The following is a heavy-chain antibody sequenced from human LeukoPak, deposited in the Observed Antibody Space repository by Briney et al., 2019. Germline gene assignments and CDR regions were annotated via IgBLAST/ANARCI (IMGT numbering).Heavy chain of an antibody. D-gene: IGHD3-16*02. Sequence: ASVKVSCKASGYTFTGYYIHCVRQAPGQGLEWMGWISPNSGGTNYAQKFRGRVTMTRDTSITTAYMELSSLKSDDTALYYCARVYYLWESYRYLFDYWGQGSLVTVSS. V-gene: IGHV1-2*02. CDR2: ISPNSGGT. CDR3: ARVYYLWESYRYLFDY. J-gene: IGHJ4*02. CDR1: GYTFTGYY.